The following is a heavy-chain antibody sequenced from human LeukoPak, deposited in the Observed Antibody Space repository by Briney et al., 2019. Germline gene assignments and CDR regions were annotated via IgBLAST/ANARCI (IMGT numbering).Heavy chain of an antibody. Sequence: GGSLRLSCAASGFTFSSYGMHWVRQAPGKGLEWVAVIWYDGSNKYYADSVKGRFTISRDNSKNTLYLQMNSLRAEDTAVYYCARDQAPYDSSGYFSVWGQGTTVTVSS. CDR3: ARDQAPYDSSGYFSV. V-gene: IGHV3-33*01. CDR1: GFTFSSYG. D-gene: IGHD3-22*01. J-gene: IGHJ6*02. CDR2: IWYDGSNK.